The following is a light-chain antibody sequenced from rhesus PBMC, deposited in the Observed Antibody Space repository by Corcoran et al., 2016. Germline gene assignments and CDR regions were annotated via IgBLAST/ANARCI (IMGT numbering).Light chain of an antibody. J-gene: IGKJ4*01. CDR2: SAS. V-gene: IGKV1-33*01. CDR1: QDISNA. Sequence: DIQMSQSPSSLSASVGDKVTITCRASQDISNALAWYQQKPGKAPKLLLYSASTLESGVPLRFSGSRSGTDVTLTISSLQPEDFAAYFCQQGYSSPLTFGGGTKV. CDR3: QQGYSSPLT.